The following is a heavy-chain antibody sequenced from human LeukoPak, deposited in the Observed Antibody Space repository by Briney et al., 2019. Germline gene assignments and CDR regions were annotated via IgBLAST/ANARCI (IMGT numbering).Heavy chain of an antibody. J-gene: IGHJ4*02. V-gene: IGHV4-59*01. CDR2: IYYSGST. Sequence: SETLSLTCTVSGGSFSSYYWSWIRQPPGKGLEWIGYIYYSGSTDYNPSLKSRVTIPVETSKNQFSLNLSSVTAADTAVYYCARGRLARSPYFDYWGQGTLVTVSS. CDR3: ARGRLARSPYFDY. CDR1: GGSFSSYY. D-gene: IGHD6-19*01.